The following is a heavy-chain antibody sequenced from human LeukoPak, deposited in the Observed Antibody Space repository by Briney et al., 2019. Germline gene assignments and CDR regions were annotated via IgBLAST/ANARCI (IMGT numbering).Heavy chain of an antibody. V-gene: IGHV3-72*01. D-gene: IGHD1-26*01. J-gene: IGHJ4*02. Sequence: GSLRLSCAASGFTFSDPYMDWVRQAPGKGPEWVGRTRNKANSYTTEYAASVKGRFTISRDDSKNSLYLQMNSLKTEDTAVYYCAREGLGARYFDYWGQGTLVTVSS. CDR3: AREGLGARYFDY. CDR1: GFTFSDPY. CDR2: TRNKANSYTT.